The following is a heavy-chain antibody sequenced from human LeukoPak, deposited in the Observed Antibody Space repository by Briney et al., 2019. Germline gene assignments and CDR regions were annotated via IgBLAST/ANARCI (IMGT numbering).Heavy chain of an antibody. Sequence: PGGSLRLSCAASGFTFSSYGMHWVRQAPGKGLEWVAFIRYDGSNKYYADSVKGRFTISRDNSKNTLYLQMNSLRAEDTAVYYCAKAPGYSYGPSWFDYWGQGTLVTVSS. CDR3: AKAPGYSYGPSWFDY. V-gene: IGHV3-30*02. CDR1: GFTFSSYG. J-gene: IGHJ4*02. D-gene: IGHD5-18*01. CDR2: IRYDGSNK.